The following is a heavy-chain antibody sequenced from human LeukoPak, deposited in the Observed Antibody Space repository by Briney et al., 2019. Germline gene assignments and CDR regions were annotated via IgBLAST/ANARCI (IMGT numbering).Heavy chain of an antibody. D-gene: IGHD6-6*01. CDR2: IYYSGST. V-gene: IGHV4-59*01. CDR3: ARDYSQLGGFDP. CDR1: GDSISSYY. Sequence: LETLSLTCTVSGDSISSYYWSWIRQPPGKGLEWIGYIYYSGSTNYNPSLKSRVTISVDTSKNQFSLKLSSVTAADTAVHYCARDYSQLGGFDPWGQGTLVTVSS. J-gene: IGHJ5*02.